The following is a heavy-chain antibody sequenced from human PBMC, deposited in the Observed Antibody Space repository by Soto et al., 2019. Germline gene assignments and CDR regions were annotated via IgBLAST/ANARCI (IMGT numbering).Heavy chain of an antibody. CDR3: ASLLNSYFDY. CDR1: GFTFSSYE. J-gene: IGHJ4*02. D-gene: IGHD2-15*01. CDR2: ISSISSPI. Sequence: EVQLVESGGGLVQPGGSLRLSCAASGFTFSSYEMNWVRQAPGKGLEWVSYISSISSPIYYADSVKGRFTISRDNSKISLYLQMNSLRAEDTAVYYCASLLNSYFDYWGQGALVTVSS. V-gene: IGHV3-48*03.